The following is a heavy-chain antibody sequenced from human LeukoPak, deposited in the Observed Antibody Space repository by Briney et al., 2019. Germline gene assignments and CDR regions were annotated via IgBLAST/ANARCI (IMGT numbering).Heavy chain of an antibody. V-gene: IGHV4-39*01. CDR3: ARGPFGDYDNWFDP. D-gene: IGHD4-17*01. J-gene: IGHJ5*02. CDR1: GGSNSSGSYY. Sequence: SETLSLTCIVSGGSNSSGSYYWGWIRQPPGKGLEWIASIYYGGSTYYNPSLKSRVTISVDTSRNQISLKLSSVTAADTAVYYCARGPFGDYDNWFDPWGQGTLVTVSS. CDR2: IYYGGST.